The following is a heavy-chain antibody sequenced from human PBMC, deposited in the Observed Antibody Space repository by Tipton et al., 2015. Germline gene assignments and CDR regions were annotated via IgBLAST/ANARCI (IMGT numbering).Heavy chain of an antibody. CDR1: GDSISNHLYF. Sequence: TLSLTCNVSGDSISNHLYFWGWIRQPPGKGLEYIGLIYYTGSTYYNPSLTRRATISADTSKNQFSLQLSAVTAADTAVYYCARLGIPEGGMDVWGQGTTVTVSS. J-gene: IGHJ6*02. V-gene: IGHV4-39*01. D-gene: IGHD1-14*01. CDR2: IYYTGST. CDR3: ARLGIPEGGMDV.